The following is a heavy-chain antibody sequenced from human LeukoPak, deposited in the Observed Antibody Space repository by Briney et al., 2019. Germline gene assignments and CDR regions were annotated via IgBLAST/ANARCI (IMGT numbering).Heavy chain of an antibody. D-gene: IGHD5-18*01. CDR2: IYYSGST. CDR3: ASRARGYSYGYYYYYYMDV. V-gene: IGHV4-39*07. CDR1: GGSISSSSYY. Sequence: PSETLSLTCTVSGGSISSSSYYWGWIRQPPGKGLEWIGSIYYSGSTYYNPSLKSRVTISVDTSKNQFSLKLSSVTAADTAVYYCASRARGYSYGYYYYYYMDVWGKGATVTVSS. J-gene: IGHJ6*03.